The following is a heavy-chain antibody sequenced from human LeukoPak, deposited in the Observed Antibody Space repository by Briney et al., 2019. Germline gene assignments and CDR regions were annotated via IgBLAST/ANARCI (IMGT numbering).Heavy chain of an antibody. V-gene: IGHV3-48*01. CDR1: GFAFRTYA. CDR3: ARSMTTVSDDAFDI. Sequence: GGSLRLSCVASGFAFRTYAMNWVRQAPGKGLEWVSYISSSSSTIYYADSVKGRFTISRDNAKNSLYLQMNSLRAEDTAVYYCARSMTTVSDDAFDIWGQGTMVTVSS. CDR2: ISSSSSTI. J-gene: IGHJ3*02. D-gene: IGHD4-17*01.